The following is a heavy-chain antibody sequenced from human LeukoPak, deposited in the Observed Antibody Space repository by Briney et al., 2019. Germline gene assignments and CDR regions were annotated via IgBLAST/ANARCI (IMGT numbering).Heavy chain of an antibody. CDR3: ARANFLYCSSSTCLFDY. D-gene: IGHD2-2*01. V-gene: IGHV1-2*02. J-gene: IGHJ4*02. Sequence: ASMNVSCTPSGYTFTDYYMHWVRQAPGQGFEWMGWINPNDGDTNYAQKFQGRVTMTRDTSISTAHMEVSRLRSDDTAVYYCARANFLYCSSSTCLFDYWGQGTLVTVSS. CDR1: GYTFTDYY. CDR2: INPNDGDT.